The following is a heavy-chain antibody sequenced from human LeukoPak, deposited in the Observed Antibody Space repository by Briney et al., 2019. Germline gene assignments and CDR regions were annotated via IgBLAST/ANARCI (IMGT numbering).Heavy chain of an antibody. CDR2: MNPNSGNT. CDR1: GYTFTSYD. D-gene: IGHD3-16*02. J-gene: IGHJ3*02. Sequence: ASVKVSCKASGYTFTSYDINWVRQATGQGLEWMGWMNPNSGNTGYAQKFQGRVTMTRNTSISTAYMELSSLRSEDTAVYYCARGETRWTYDYVWGSYRYTNAFDIWGQGTMVTVSS. V-gene: IGHV1-8*01. CDR3: ARGETRWTYDYVWGSYRYTNAFDI.